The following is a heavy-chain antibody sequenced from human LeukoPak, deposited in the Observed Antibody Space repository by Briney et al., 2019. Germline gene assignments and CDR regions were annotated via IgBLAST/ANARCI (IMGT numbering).Heavy chain of an antibody. CDR1: GGSISSYY. J-gene: IGHJ4*02. CDR2: IYHSGST. V-gene: IGHV4-59*01. CDR3: AREGRSGDGKYYFDY. Sequence: SETLSLTCTVSGGSISSYYWSWIRQPPGKGLEWIGYIYHSGSTNHNPSLKSRVTISVDTSKNQFSLKVSSVTAADTAVYYCAREGRSGDGKYYFDYWGQGTLVTVFS. D-gene: IGHD7-27*01.